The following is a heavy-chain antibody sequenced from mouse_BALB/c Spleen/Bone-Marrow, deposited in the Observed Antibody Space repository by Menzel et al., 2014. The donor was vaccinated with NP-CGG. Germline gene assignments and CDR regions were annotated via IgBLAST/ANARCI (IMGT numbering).Heavy chain of an antibody. CDR3: ARDYYGSSFDY. CDR2: INSNGGST. J-gene: IGHJ2*01. CDR1: GFTFSSYG. Sequence: EVQGVESGGGLVQPGGSLKLSCAASGFTFSSYGMSWVRQTPDKRLELVATINSNGGSTYYPDSVKGRFTISRDNAKNTLYLQMSSLKSEDTATYYCARDYYGSSFDYWGQGTTLTVSS. V-gene: IGHV5-6-3*01. D-gene: IGHD1-1*01.